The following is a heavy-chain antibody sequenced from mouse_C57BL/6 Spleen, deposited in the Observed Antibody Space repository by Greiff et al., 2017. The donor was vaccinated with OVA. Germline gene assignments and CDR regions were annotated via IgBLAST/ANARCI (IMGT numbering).Heavy chain of an antibody. CDR1: GFTFTDYY. D-gene: IGHD1-1*01. CDR2: IRNKANGYTT. Sequence: EVHLVESGGGLVQPGGSLSLSCAASGFTFTDYYMSWVRQPPGKALEWLGFIRNKANGYTTEYSASVKGRFTISRDNSQSILYLQMNALRAEDSATYYRARLDYGSSYGFAYWGQGTLVTVSA. CDR3: ARLDYGSSYGFAY. J-gene: IGHJ3*01. V-gene: IGHV7-3*01.